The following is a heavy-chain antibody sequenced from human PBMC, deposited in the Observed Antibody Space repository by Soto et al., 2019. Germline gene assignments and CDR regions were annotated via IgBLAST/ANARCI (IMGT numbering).Heavy chain of an antibody. CDR2: ISGSGGST. Sequence: EVQLLESGGGLVQPGGSLRLSCAASGFTFSSYAMSWVRQAPGKGLEWVSAISGSGGSTYYADSVKGRFTISRDNSKNTLYLQMNSLRAEDTAVYYCAKSSLPPYYDSSGSYYVNPDDYWGQGTLVTVSS. D-gene: IGHD3-22*01. V-gene: IGHV3-23*01. CDR1: GFTFSSYA. CDR3: AKSSLPPYYDSSGSYYVNPDDY. J-gene: IGHJ4*02.